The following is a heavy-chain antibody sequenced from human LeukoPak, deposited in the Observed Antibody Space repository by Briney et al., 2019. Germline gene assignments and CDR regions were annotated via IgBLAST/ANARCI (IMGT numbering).Heavy chain of an antibody. CDR1: GYTLTELS. CDR2: FDPEDGET. V-gene: IGHV1-24*01. D-gene: IGHD6-6*01. J-gene: IGHJ4*02. Sequence: ASVKVSCKVSGYTLTELSMHWVRQAPGKGLEWMGGFDPEDGETIYAQKFQGRVTMTEDTSTDTAYMELSSLRSEDTAVYYCATHRGSSGMALYWGQGTLVTVSS. CDR3: ATHRGSSGMALY.